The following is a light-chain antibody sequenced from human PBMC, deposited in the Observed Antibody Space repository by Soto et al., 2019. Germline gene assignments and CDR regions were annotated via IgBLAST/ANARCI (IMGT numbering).Light chain of an antibody. V-gene: IGKV3-11*01. Sequence: EIVITQSPATLSLSPGQRATLSCKASQSVFDYIAWYQQKPGQAPRLLIYEASIRATGVPARFSGSGSGTDFTLTISILGPEDFAVYYCQERSNWPSLSFGGGTKVDI. J-gene: IGKJ4*01. CDR3: QERSNWPSLS. CDR1: QSVFDY. CDR2: EAS.